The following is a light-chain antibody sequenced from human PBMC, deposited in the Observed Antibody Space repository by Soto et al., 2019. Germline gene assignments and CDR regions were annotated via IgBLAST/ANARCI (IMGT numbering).Light chain of an antibody. CDR2: AAS. J-gene: IGKJ5*01. CDR1: QSINNY. Sequence: ITQTTSSLSASVGDIVTISFRASQSINNYLNWYQQKKGKAPKLLIYAASSLQSGVLSRFSGSGYGTEFTFTICCLQAEDCAPYYSALPNSHPIPFAQGARLAIK. V-gene: IGKV1-17*01. CDR3: ALPNSHPIP.